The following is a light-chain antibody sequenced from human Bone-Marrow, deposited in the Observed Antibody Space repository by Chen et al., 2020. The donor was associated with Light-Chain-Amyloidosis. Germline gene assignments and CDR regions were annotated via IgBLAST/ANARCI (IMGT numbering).Light chain of an antibody. J-gene: IGKJ2*01. CDR3: QQSYSTPYT. CDR2: GAS. CDR1: QSISIY. V-gene: IGKV1-39*01. Sequence: DIQMTQSPSYLSASVGDRVTITCRASQSISIYLNWYQQKPGKAPKLLIYGASSLQSGAPSRISGSGSGTDFTLTISSLQPEDFATYYCQQSYSTPYTFGQGTKLEIK.